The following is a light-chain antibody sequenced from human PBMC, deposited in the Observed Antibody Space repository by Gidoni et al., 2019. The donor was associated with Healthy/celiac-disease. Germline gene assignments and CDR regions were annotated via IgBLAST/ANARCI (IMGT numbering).Light chain of an antibody. CDR1: QSVSSY. Sequence: DIVLTLSPGTLSLSPGERATLSCRASQSVSSYLAWYQQKPGQAPRLLIYAASNRATGIPDRFSGSGSGTDFTLTISRLEPEDFAVYYCQQYLSFWTFGQGTKVEIK. CDR3: QQYLSFWT. V-gene: IGKV3-20*01. CDR2: AAS. J-gene: IGKJ1*01.